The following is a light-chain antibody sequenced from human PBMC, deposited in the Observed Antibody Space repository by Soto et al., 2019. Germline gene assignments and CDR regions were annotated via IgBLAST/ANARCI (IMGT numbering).Light chain of an antibody. Sequence: SALTQPASVSGSPGQSITISCTGTSSDVGTYNYVSWYQQHPGKAPKLMIYDVRNRPSGVSDRFSGSKSGNTASLTISGLQAEDEADYYCSSYTGSSTSVVFGGGTKATVL. CDR1: SSDVGTYNY. CDR2: DVR. CDR3: SSYTGSSTSVV. V-gene: IGLV2-14*01. J-gene: IGLJ2*01.